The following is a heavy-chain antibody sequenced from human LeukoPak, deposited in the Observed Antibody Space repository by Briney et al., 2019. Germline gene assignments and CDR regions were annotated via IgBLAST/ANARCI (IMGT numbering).Heavy chain of an antibody. D-gene: IGHD6-13*01. CDR3: ARVWGIAAAGGEIEY. CDR2: ISSSSSTI. Sequence: GGSLRLSCAASGFTFSSYSMNWVRQGPGKGLGWVSYISSSSSTIYYADSVKGRFTISRDNAKNSLYLQMNSLRDEDTAVYYCARVWGIAAAGGEIEYWGQGTLVTVSS. V-gene: IGHV3-48*02. CDR1: GFTFSSYS. J-gene: IGHJ4*02.